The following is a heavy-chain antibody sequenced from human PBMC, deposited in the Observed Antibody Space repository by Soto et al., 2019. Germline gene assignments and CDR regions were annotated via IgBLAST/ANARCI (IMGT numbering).Heavy chain of an antibody. CDR1: GFTVSSNY. CDR2: IYSGGST. CDR3: AIGLVRGPGPLYY. V-gene: IGHV3-53*04. J-gene: IGHJ4*02. Sequence: EVQLLESGGGLVQPGGSLRLSCAASGFTVSSNYMSWVRQAPGKGLEWVSVIYSGGSTYYAESVKGRFTIYRHNSKNTLYLKMNSLRAEDTAVYYCAIGLVRGPGPLYYWGQGTLVTVSS. D-gene: IGHD3-10*01.